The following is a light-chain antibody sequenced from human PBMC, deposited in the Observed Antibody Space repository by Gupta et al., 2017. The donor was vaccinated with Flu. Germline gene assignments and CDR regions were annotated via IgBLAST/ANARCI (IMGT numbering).Light chain of an antibody. CDR1: QSVSSN. V-gene: IGKV3-15*01. CDR2: GAS. CDR3: QQDNNWPRT. J-gene: IGKJ1*01. Sequence: PATLSVSPGERATLSCRASQSVSSNLAWYQQKPGQAPRLLIYGASTRATGIPARFSGSGSGTEFTLTISSLQSEDFAVYYCQQDNNWPRTFGQGTKVEIK.